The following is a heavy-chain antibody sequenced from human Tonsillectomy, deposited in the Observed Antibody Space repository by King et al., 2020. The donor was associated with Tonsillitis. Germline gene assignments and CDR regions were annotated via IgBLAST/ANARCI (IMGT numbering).Heavy chain of an antibody. D-gene: IGHD3-22*01. CDR2: ISSSGSTI. CDR3: AREGIDYYDSSGYYRVDAFDI. Sequence: EVQLVESGGGLVQPGGSLRLSCAASGFTFSSYEMNWVRQAPGKGLEWVSYISSSGSTIYYADSVKGRFTISRANAKNSLYLQMNSLRAEDTAVYYCAREGIDYYDSSGYYRVDAFDIWGQGTMVTVSS. V-gene: IGHV3-48*03. CDR1: GFTFSSYE. J-gene: IGHJ3*02.